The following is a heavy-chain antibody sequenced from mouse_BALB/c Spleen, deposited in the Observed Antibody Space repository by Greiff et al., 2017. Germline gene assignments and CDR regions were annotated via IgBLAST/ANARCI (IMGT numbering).Heavy chain of an antibody. CDR1: GYSITSDYA. V-gene: IGHV3-2*02. Sequence: DVQLQESGPGLVKPSQSLSLTCTVTGYSITSDYAWNWIRQFPGNKLEWMGYISYSGSTSYNPSLKSRISITRDTSKNQFFLQLNSVTTEDTATYYCARTYYGNYENYAMDYWGQGTSVTVSS. CDR2: ISYSGST. CDR3: ARTYYGNYENYAMDY. D-gene: IGHD2-10*01. J-gene: IGHJ4*01.